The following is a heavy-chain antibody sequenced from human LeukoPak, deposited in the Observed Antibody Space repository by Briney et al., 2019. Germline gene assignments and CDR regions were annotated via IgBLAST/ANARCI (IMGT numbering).Heavy chain of an antibody. CDR1: GFTFSRYT. V-gene: IGHV3-48*01. CDR3: ARDPREWGLPYFDC. Sequence: GGSLRLSCAASGFTFSRYTMNWVRQAPGKGLEWISDISSSSTTKHYADSVKGRFTISRDNAKNPLYLQMNNLRAEDTAVYYCARDPREWGLPYFDCWGQGTLVTVSS. D-gene: IGHD1-26*01. J-gene: IGHJ4*02. CDR2: ISSSSTTK.